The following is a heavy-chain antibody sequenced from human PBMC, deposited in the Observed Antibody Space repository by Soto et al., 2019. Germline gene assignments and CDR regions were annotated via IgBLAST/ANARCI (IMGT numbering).Heavy chain of an antibody. J-gene: IGHJ6*02. D-gene: IGHD3-22*01. CDR3: ARDILLRPYYYYGMDV. CDR2: ISYDGSNK. Sequence: PGGSLRLSCAASGFTFSSYGMHWVRQAPGKGLAWVAVISYDGSNKYYADSVKGRFTISRDNSKNTLYLQMNSLRAEDTAVYYCARDILLRPYYYYGMDVWGQGTTVTVSS. V-gene: IGHV3-30*03. CDR1: GFTFSSYG.